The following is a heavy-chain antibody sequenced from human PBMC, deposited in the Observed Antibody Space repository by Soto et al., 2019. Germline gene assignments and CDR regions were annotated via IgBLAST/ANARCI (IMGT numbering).Heavy chain of an antibody. CDR3: ARSVAVPGAHIDY. CDR1: GGSISGSY. D-gene: IGHD6-19*01. Sequence: QVQLQESGPGLVKPSETLSLTCSVSGGSISGSYWSWIRQSPGKRLEWLGYVYYTGSTNYSPSLRSRVSISVDTSKNEFSLRLSSVTAADTAVYFCARSVAVPGAHIDYWGQGTQVTVSS. V-gene: IGHV4-59*01. J-gene: IGHJ4*02. CDR2: VYYTGST.